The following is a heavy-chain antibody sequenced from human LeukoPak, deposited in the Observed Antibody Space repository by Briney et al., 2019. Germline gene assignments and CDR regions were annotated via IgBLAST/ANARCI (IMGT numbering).Heavy chain of an antibody. CDR1: GSTFSSYW. CDR3: ARDDARDSNYSDWFDP. Sequence: QPGGSLRLSCAASGSTFSSYWMHWVRQAPGKGLVWVSRINSDGSSTSYADSVKGRFTISRDNAKNTLYLQMNSLRAEDTAVYYCARDDARDSNYSDWFDPWGQGTLVTVSS. CDR2: INSDGSST. V-gene: IGHV3-74*01. D-gene: IGHD4-11*01. J-gene: IGHJ5*02.